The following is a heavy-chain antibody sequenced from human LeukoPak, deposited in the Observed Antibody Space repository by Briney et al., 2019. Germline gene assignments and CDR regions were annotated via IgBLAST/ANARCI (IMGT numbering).Heavy chain of an antibody. CDR1: GFTFSSYS. CDR3: ARGLIVVVPAAHDY. V-gene: IGHV3-21*01. J-gene: IGHJ4*02. D-gene: IGHD2-2*01. CDR2: ISSSSSYI. Sequence: GGSLRLSCAASGFTFSSYSMNWVRQAPGKGLEWVSSISSSSSYIYYADSVKGRFTISRDNAKNSLYLQMNSLSAENTAVYYCARGLIVVVPAAHDYWGQGTLVTVSS.